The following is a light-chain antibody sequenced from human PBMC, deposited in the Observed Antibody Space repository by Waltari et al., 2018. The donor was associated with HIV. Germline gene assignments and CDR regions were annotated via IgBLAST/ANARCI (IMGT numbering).Light chain of an antibody. Sequence: EIVLTQSPGTLSLSPGERATLSCRASQSVSSSYLAWYQQKPGQAPRLLIYGASSRATGIPDRFNGSGSGTDFTLTISRLEPEDFAVYFCQQYSGSRPITFGQGTRLEIK. CDR3: QQYSGSRPIT. CDR2: GAS. J-gene: IGKJ5*01. V-gene: IGKV3-20*01. CDR1: QSVSSSY.